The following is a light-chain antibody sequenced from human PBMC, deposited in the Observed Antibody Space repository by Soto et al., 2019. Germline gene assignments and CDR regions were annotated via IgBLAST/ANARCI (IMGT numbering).Light chain of an antibody. J-gene: IGKJ2*01. CDR2: GAS. V-gene: IGKV3-20*01. Sequence: EIVLTQSPGTLSLSPGERATLSCRASQSASSSYLAWYQQKPGQAPRLLIYGASSRATGIPDRFSGSGSGTDFTLTICRLEPVDFAVYYCHQYGSSPSYTFGQGTKLEIK. CDR3: HQYGSSPSYT. CDR1: QSASSSY.